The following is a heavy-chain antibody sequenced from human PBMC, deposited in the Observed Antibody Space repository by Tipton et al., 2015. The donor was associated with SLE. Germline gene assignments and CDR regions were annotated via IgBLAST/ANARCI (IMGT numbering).Heavy chain of an antibody. CDR1: GGSISSGGYY. V-gene: IGHV4-39*07. CDR2: IYYSGST. D-gene: IGHD6-13*01. J-gene: IGHJ6*02. Sequence: TLSLTCTVSGGSISSGGYYWGWIRQPPGKGLEWIGSIYYSGSTYYNPSLKSRVTISVDTSKNHFSLKLSSVTAADTAVYYCARESSSWTGYYYYGMDVWGQGTTVTVSS. CDR3: ARESSSWTGYYYYGMDV.